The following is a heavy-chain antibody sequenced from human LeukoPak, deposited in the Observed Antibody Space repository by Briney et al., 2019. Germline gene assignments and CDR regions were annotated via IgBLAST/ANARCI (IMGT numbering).Heavy chain of an antibody. D-gene: IGHD6-19*01. V-gene: IGHV4-34*01. Sequence: GSLRLSCAASGFTFSNFGMTWVRQPPGKGLEWIGEINHSGSTNYNPSLKSRVTISVDTSKNQFSLKLSSVTAADTAVYYCARVTPYGGWYDYWGQGTLVTVSS. CDR2: INHSGST. CDR1: GFTFSNFG. CDR3: ARVTPYGGWYDY. J-gene: IGHJ4*02.